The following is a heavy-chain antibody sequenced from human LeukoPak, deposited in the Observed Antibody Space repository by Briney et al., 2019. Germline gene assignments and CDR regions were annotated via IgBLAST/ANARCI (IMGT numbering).Heavy chain of an antibody. CDR3: AKDAPPGDRAALFEPFDI. CDR2: ISYDGSNK. V-gene: IGHV3-30-3*01. J-gene: IGHJ3*02. CDR1: GFTFSSYA. Sequence: GRSLRLSCAASGFTFSSYAMHWVRQAPGKGLEWVAVISYDGSNKYYADSVKGRFTISTDNSKNTLYLQMNSLKPERTAVYYCAKDAPPGDRAALFEPFDIWGQGTMVTVSS. D-gene: IGHD2-15*01.